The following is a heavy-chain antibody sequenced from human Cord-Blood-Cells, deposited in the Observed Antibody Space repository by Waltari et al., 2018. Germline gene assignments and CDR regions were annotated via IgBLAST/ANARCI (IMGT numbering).Heavy chain of an antibody. Sequence: QMQLVQSGPEVKKPGTSVKVSCKASGFTFTSSAVQWVRQARGQRLEWIGWIVVGSGNTNYAQKFQERVTITRDMSKSTAYMELSSLRSEDTAVYYRAADPLPNPDNWYFDLWGRGTLVTVSS. J-gene: IGHJ2*01. CDR1: GFTFTSSA. D-gene: IGHD2-8*01. V-gene: IGHV1-58*01. CDR3: AADPLPNPDNWYFDL. CDR2: IVVGSGNT.